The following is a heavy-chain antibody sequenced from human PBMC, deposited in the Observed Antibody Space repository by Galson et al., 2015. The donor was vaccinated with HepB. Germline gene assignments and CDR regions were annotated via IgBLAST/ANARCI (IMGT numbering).Heavy chain of an antibody. CDR3: VRIGPAAVDS. CDR1: GFSLNSREPR. D-gene: IGHD6-13*01. Sequence: PALVKPTQTLTLTCTFSGFSLNSREPRVSWIRQPPGKALEWLARIEWDNKKFYSASLKTRLTISKDTSKNQVVLTLTNVDPVDPATYYCVRIGPAAVDSWGLGTLVTASS. V-gene: IGHV2-70*04. CDR2: IEWDNKK. J-gene: IGHJ5*02.